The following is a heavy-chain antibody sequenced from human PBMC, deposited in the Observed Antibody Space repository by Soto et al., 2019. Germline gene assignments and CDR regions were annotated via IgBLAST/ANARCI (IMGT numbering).Heavy chain of an antibody. CDR3: ARNYAPDCGGVNCSFYF. J-gene: IGHJ4*02. CDR2: IIPLFGTA. D-gene: IGHD2-21*01. V-gene: IGHV1-69*06. CDR1: GGAFSRYA. Sequence: QVQLVQSGAEVKKPGSSVKVSCKASGGAFSRYAINWVRQAPGHGLEWMGGIIPLFGTAKYAQKFQDRVTITAAKSTRTPNMELRSLRSEETALFYCARNYAPDCGGVNCSFYFWGQGPLVTVSS.